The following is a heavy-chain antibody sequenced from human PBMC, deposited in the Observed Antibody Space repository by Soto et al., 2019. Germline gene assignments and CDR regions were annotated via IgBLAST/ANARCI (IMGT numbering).Heavy chain of an antibody. CDR2: INPNSGGT. V-gene: IGHV1-2*02. CDR3: ARVVDGYCTNGVCSYFDY. CDR1: GYTFTGYY. D-gene: IGHD2-8*01. Sequence: ASVKVSCKASGYTFTGYYMHWVRQAPGQGLEWMGWINPNSGGTNYAQKFQGRVTMTRDTSISTAYMELSRLRSDDTAVYYCARVVDGYCTNGVCSYFDYWGQGTLVTVSS. J-gene: IGHJ4*02.